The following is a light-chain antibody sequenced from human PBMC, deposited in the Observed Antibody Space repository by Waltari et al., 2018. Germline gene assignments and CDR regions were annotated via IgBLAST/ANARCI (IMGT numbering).Light chain of an antibody. CDR1: SGSLASNY. J-gene: IGLJ2*01. Sequence: NFMLTQPHSVSESPGTTVTISCTRSSGSLASNYVPWYQQRPGSAPTTVIYEDNQRPSGVPDRFSGSIDSSSNSASLTISGPKTEDEADYYCQSYDSSNQVFGGGTKLTVL. V-gene: IGLV6-57*03. CDR3: QSYDSSNQV. CDR2: EDN.